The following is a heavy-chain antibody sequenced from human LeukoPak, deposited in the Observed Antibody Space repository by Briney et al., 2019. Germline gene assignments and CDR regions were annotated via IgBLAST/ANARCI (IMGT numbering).Heavy chain of an antibody. CDR1: GFTFNNYV. V-gene: IGHV3-23*01. J-gene: IGHJ4*02. D-gene: IGHD1-26*01. Sequence: GGSLRLSSAASGFTFNNYVMTWVRQAPGKGLEWVSSISASAAMTYYADSVRGRFTVSRDNSNNTLYLQMSSLTAADTAVYYCAKDRSIGTYYTFDHWGQGTLVTVSS. CDR3: AKDRSIGTYYTFDH. CDR2: ISASAAMT.